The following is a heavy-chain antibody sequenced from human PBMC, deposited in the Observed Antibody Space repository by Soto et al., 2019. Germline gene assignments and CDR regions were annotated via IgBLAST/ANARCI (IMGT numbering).Heavy chain of an antibody. CDR1: GFNSDDYA. V-gene: IGHV3-9*01. Sequence: SLRHSCAASGFNSDDYAIHRVRQAPGKGLEWVTGISWNSGSIGYADSVKGRFTISRDNAKNSLYLQMNSLRAEDTVLYYCAKDNRQWLGAVLDNRGQGTLVTVSS. CDR3: AKDNRQWLGAVLDN. CDR2: ISWNSGSI. D-gene: IGHD6-19*01. J-gene: IGHJ4*02.